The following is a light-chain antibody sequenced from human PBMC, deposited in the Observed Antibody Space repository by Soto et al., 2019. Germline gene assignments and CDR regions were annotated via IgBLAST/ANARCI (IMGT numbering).Light chain of an antibody. CDR2: GAS. J-gene: IGKJ1*01. V-gene: IGKV3-15*01. CDR1: QSVSSN. CDR3: QHYKMYSPWT. Sequence: EVVMAQSPATLSVSPGERATLSCRASQSVSSNLAWYQQKHGHAPRLLIYGASTRATGIPARFSGSGSGTEFTLTISSLQPDDFATYYCQHYKMYSPWTFGQGTKVDIK.